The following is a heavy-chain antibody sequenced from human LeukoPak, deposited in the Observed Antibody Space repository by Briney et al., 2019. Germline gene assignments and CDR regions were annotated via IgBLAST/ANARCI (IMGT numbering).Heavy chain of an antibody. CDR1: GFTFSNYA. V-gene: IGHV3-23*01. D-gene: IGHD3-3*01. Sequence: GGSLRLSCEASGFTFSNYAMSWVRQAPGKGLEWVSSISGSSDNTNYADSVKGRFTISRDNSKNTMYLQMNSLRTEDTAVYYCAKVRDFGYYYYYMDVWGKGTTVTVSS. CDR2: ISGSSDNT. CDR3: AKVRDFGYYYYYMDV. J-gene: IGHJ6*03.